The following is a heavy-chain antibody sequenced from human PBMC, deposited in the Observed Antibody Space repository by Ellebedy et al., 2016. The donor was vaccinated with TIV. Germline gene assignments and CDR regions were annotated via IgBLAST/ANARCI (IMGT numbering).Heavy chain of an antibody. Sequence: GGSLRLSXAASGFTFSNYGMHWVRQAPGKGLEWVAVIWYDGSNKYDADSVKGRFTISRDNSKNTLYVQMSSLRAEDTAVYYCARDQTFSSSSWYLEHWGQGTPVTVSS. D-gene: IGHD6-6*01. CDR1: GFTFSNYG. J-gene: IGHJ4*02. V-gene: IGHV3-33*01. CDR2: IWYDGSNK. CDR3: ARDQTFSSSSWYLEH.